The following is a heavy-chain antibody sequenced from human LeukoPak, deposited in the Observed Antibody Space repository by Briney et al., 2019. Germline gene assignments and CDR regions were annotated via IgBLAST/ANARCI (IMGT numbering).Heavy chain of an antibody. D-gene: IGHD6-13*01. CDR2: IVGSSST. Sequence: GGSLRLSCAASGFTFSNFGMTWVRQALGKGLEWVSSIVGSSSTYYADSLKGRFTISRDNAKNSLYLRMNSLRAEDTAVYYCARIGAGSSRDYWGQGTLVTVSS. V-gene: IGHV3-21*01. J-gene: IGHJ4*02. CDR1: GFTFSNFG. CDR3: ARIGAGSSRDY.